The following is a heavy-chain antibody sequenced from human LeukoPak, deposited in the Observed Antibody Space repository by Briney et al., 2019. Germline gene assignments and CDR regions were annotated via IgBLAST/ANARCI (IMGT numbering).Heavy chain of an antibody. Sequence: SETLSLTCAVYGGSFSGYYWSWIRQPPGKGLEWIGEINHSGSTNYNPSLKSRVTISVDTSKNQFSLKLSSVTAADTAVYYCARVRTRALGGSSWYQGWFDPWGRGTLVTVSS. CDR1: GGSFSGYY. J-gene: IGHJ5*02. CDR2: INHSGST. V-gene: IGHV4-34*01. CDR3: ARVRTRALGGSSWYQGWFDP. D-gene: IGHD6-13*01.